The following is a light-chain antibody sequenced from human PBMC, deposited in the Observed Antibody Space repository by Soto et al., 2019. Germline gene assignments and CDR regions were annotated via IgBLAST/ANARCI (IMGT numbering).Light chain of an antibody. CDR2: DVS. V-gene: IGLV2-14*01. CDR1: SSDVGGYNY. Sequence: QSALTQPASVYGSPGQSITISCTGTSSDVGGYNYVSWYQQHPGKAPKLMIYDVSNRPSGVSNRFSGSNSGNTASLPISGLQADDEDDYYGSSYTSSSTSVVVGGGTELTVL. CDR3: SSYTSSSTSVV. J-gene: IGLJ2*01.